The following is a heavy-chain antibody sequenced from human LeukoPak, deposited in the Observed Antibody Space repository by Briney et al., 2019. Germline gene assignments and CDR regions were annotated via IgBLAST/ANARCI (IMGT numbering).Heavy chain of an antibody. CDR1: GFTFRSYG. CDR3: ANDLASNGVVRGVFAY. Sequence: GGSLRLSCAASGFTFRSYGMHWVRQAPGKGLEWVALISYDGSNKYYADSVKGRFTISRDNSKNTLYLQMNSLRAEDTALYYCANDLASNGVVRGVFAYWGQGTLVTVSS. V-gene: IGHV3-30*18. D-gene: IGHD3-10*01. CDR2: ISYDGSNK. J-gene: IGHJ4*02.